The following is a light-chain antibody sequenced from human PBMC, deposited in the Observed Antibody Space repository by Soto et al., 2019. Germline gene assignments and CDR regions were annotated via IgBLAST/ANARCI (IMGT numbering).Light chain of an antibody. V-gene: IGKV3-15*01. CDR2: GAS. J-gene: IGKJ2*01. CDR3: QQYDNWSRT. CDR1: QSISSI. Sequence: EILVTQFTATLSVSLAERPTLSCRASQSISSILAWYQQKPAQAPRLLIYGASTRDTGIPARFSGSGSGTEFTLTIRSLQSEDFAVYYCQQYDNWSRTFGQGTKVDIK.